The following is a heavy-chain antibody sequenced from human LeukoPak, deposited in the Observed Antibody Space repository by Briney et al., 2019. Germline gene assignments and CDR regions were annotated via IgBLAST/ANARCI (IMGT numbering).Heavy chain of an antibody. V-gene: IGHV3-15*01. Sequence: GGSLRLSCAASAFSCSNAWMSWVRQAPGKGLEWVGRIKSKTDGGTTDYAAPVKGRFTISRDDSKNTLYLQMNSLKTEDTAVYYCTTEAAAAGTDDYWGQGTLVTVSS. CDR1: AFSCSNAW. CDR2: IKSKTDGGTT. CDR3: TTEAAAAGTDDY. D-gene: IGHD6-13*01. J-gene: IGHJ4*02.